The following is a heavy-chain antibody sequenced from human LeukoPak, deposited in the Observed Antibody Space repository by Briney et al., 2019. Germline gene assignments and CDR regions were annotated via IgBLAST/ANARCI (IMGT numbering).Heavy chain of an antibody. J-gene: IGHJ6*03. CDR1: GFTFSSYG. CDR2: ISWDGGST. D-gene: IGHD5-24*01. V-gene: IGHV3-43D*03. Sequence: GGSLRLSCAASGFTFSSYGMHWVRQAPGKGLEWVSLISWDGGSTYYADSVKGRFTISRDNSKNSLYLQMNSLRAEDTALYYCAKGGDGYNPNYYYYMDVWGKGTTVTVSS. CDR3: AKGGDGYNPNYYYYMDV.